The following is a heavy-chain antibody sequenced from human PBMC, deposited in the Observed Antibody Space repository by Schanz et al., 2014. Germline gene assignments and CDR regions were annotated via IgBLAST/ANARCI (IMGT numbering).Heavy chain of an antibody. D-gene: IGHD5-12*01. Sequence: QVQLVEFGGGVVQLGRSLRLSCATSGLNFDYYGMNWVRQAPGKGLEWVAIIWYDGNNKKYADSVKGRFTISRDNFKNTLFLQMNSLRAEDTAAYYCARGGSSGYDFSIYYMDVWGKGTTVIVSS. V-gene: IGHV3-33*01. CDR3: ARGGSSGYDFSIYYMDV. CDR2: IWYDGNNK. CDR1: GLNFDYYG. J-gene: IGHJ6*03.